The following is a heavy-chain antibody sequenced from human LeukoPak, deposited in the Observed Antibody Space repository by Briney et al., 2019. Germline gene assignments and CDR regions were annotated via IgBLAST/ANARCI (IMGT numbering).Heavy chain of an antibody. CDR1: GFTFSSYG. D-gene: IGHD3-9*01. Sequence: GGSLRLSCVASGFTFSSYGMHWVRQAPGKGLEWVAVISYDGSNKYYADSVKGRFTISRDNSKNTLYLQMNSLRAEDTAVYYCARSPPFDWLRTYYYGMDVWGQGTTVTVSS. J-gene: IGHJ6*02. V-gene: IGHV3-30*03. CDR3: ARSPPFDWLRTYYYGMDV. CDR2: ISYDGSNK.